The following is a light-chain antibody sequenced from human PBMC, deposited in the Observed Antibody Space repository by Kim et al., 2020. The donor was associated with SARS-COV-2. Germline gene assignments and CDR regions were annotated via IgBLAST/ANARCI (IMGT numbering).Light chain of an antibody. V-gene: IGLV3-19*01. CDR1: SLRSYY. J-gene: IGLJ2*01. CDR3: MSRGTSGAVV. CDR2: GKN. Sequence: SSELTQDPAVSVALGQTVRITCRGDSLRSYYATWYQQKAGQAPALVVYGKNNRPSGIPDRFSGSSSGNTAPLTITGAQADDEADYYCMSRGTSGAVVFGGGTKLTVL.